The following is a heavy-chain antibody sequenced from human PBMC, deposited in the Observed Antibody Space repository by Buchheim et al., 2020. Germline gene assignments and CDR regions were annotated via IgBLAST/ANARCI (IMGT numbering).Heavy chain of an antibody. CDR2: IYYSGST. J-gene: IGHJ6*02. V-gene: IGHV4-31*03. CDR1: GGSISSGGYY. Sequence: QVQLQEPGPGLVKPSQTLSLTCTVSGGSISSGGYYWSWIRQHPGKGLEWIGYIYYSGSTYYNPSLKSRVTISVDTSKNQFSLKLSSVTAADTAVYYCARRTPITYGSGSHHYYYYGMDVWGQGTT. D-gene: IGHD3-10*01. CDR3: ARRTPITYGSGSHHYYYYGMDV.